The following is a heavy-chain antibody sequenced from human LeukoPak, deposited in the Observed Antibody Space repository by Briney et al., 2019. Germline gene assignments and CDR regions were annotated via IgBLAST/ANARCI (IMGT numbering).Heavy chain of an antibody. V-gene: IGHV1-8*01. D-gene: IGHD3-9*01. CDR1: GYTFTSYD. J-gene: IGHJ4*02. Sequence: ASVKVSCKASGYTFTSYDINWVRQATGQGLEWMGWMNPNSGNIGYAQKFQGRVTMTRNTSITTAYMELSSLRAEDTAVYYCARESYYDILTGYFPPDYWGQGTLVTVSS. CDR2: MNPNSGNI. CDR3: ARESYYDILTGYFPPDY.